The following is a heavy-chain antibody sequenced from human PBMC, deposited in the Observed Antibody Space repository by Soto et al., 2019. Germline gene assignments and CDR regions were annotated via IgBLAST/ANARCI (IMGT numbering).Heavy chain of an antibody. Sequence: SVKVSCKASGGTFSSYAISWVRQAPGQGLEWMGGIIPIFGTANYAQKFQGRVTITADESTSTAYMELSSLRSEDTAVYYCAREGLGDGYNFYWGQGTLVTVSS. CDR3: AREGLGDGYNFY. J-gene: IGHJ4*02. D-gene: IGHD1-1*01. V-gene: IGHV1-69*13. CDR2: IIPIFGTA. CDR1: GGTFSSYA.